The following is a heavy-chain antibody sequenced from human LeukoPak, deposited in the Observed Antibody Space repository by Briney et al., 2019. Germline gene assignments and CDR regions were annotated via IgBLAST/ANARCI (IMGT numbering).Heavy chain of an antibody. D-gene: IGHD6-6*01. CDR2: IYTSGST. CDR1: GDSINNYY. CDR3: ARESATIATRHLDY. V-gene: IGHV4-4*07. Sequence: SETLSLTCSVSGDSINNYYWNWIRQPPGKGLEWIGRIYTSGSTNYNPSLSGRVTMSVDTSKNQFSLKLSSVTAADTAVYYCARESATIATRHLDYWGQGTLVTVSS. J-gene: IGHJ4*02.